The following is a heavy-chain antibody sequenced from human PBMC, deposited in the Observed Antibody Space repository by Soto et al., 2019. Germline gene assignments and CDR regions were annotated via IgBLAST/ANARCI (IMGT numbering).Heavy chain of an antibody. J-gene: IGHJ6*02. CDR2: LIPMFGTT. CDR3: ARAAVLTFTRFYGVDV. Sequence: QVQLVQSGAEVKTPGSSVKVSCEASGGTFSSYSINWVRQAPGQGLEWMGRLIPMFGTTDYAQRFQGRVTFVADESTNTASMEVTDLTSDDTAVYYCARAAVLTFTRFYGVDVWGQGTTVTVSS. CDR1: GGTFSSYS. D-gene: IGHD6-25*01. V-gene: IGHV1-69*18.